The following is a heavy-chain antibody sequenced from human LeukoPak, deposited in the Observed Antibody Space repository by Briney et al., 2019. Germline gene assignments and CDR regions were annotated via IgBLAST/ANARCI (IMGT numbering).Heavy chain of an antibody. Sequence: ASVKVSCKASGYTFTSYGVSWVRQAPGQGLEWMGWISAYNGNTNYAQKLQGRVTMTTDTSTSTAYMELRSLRSDDTAVYYCARVRSGLYGDYETWFDPRGQGTLVTVSS. CDR3: ARVRSGLYGDYETWFDP. D-gene: IGHD4-17*01. CDR1: GYTFTSYG. V-gene: IGHV1-18*01. J-gene: IGHJ5*02. CDR2: ISAYNGNT.